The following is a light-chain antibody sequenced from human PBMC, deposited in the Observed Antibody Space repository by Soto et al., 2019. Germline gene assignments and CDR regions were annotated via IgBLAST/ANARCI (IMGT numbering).Light chain of an antibody. CDR2: DAS. J-gene: IGKJ1*01. V-gene: IGKV1-5*01. Sequence: DIQMTKSPSTLSASVGDRVTITCRASQSISRWLAWYQQKSGKAPKLLIYDASTLESGVPSRFSGSGSGTEFTLTISSLQPEDFAIYYCQQYSSYSPWTFGQGTKVDIK. CDR3: QQYSSYSPWT. CDR1: QSISRW.